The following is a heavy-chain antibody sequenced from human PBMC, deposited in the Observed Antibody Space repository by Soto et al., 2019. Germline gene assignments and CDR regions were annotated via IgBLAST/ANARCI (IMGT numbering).Heavy chain of an antibody. J-gene: IGHJ6*02. CDR3: ARTLDNNINYYYALDV. V-gene: IGHV1-46*01. CDR1: GYTFTSYY. CDR2: INPSGGST. D-gene: IGHD1-20*01. Sequence: APVKVSCKASGYTFTSYYMHWVRQAPGQGLEWMGIINPSGGSTSYAQKFQGRVTMTRDKSTSTVYMELSSLRSEDTAVYYCARTLDNNINYYYALDVWGPGTTVTVSS.